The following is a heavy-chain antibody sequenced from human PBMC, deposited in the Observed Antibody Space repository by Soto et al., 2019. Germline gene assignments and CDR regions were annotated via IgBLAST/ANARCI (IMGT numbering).Heavy chain of an antibody. CDR2: ISPYNGNT. CDR1: GYTFTRYI. CDR3: AADRTYCGGDCYVD. V-gene: IGHV1-18*01. D-gene: IGHD2-21*02. Sequence: GASVKVSCKASGYTFTRYIISWVRQAPGQGLEWMGWISPYNGNTNYAQKLQGRVTMTTDTSTSTAYMELRSLRSDDTAVYYCAADRTYCGGDCYVDWGQGTLVTVSS. J-gene: IGHJ4*02.